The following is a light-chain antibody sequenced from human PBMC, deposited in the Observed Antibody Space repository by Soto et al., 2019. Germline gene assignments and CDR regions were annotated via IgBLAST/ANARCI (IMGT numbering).Light chain of an antibody. CDR2: ATS. CDR3: QEYNSAPLT. V-gene: IGKV1-27*01. CDR1: QGIAPY. J-gene: IGKJ4*01. Sequence: DVQMTQSPSYLSAFVGDRDTITCRASQGIAPYLAWFQQKPGKVPKLLIYATSTLQSGVPSRFSGSGSGTHFTLTITSLQPEDVATYYCQEYNSAPLTFGGGTKVEIK.